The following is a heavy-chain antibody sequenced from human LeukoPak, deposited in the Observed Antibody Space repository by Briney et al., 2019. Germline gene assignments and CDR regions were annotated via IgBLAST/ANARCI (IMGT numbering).Heavy chain of an antibody. V-gene: IGHV1-8*01. D-gene: IGHD1-14*01. J-gene: IGHJ4*02. CDR2: MNPNSGNT. Sequence: ASVKVSCKASGYTFTSYDINWVRQATGQGLEWMGWMNPNSGNTGYAQKFQGRVTITRDTSASTAYMELSSLRSEDTTVYYCAREGIRGIGDYWGQGTLVTVSS. CDR1: GYTFTSYD. CDR3: AREGIRGIGDY.